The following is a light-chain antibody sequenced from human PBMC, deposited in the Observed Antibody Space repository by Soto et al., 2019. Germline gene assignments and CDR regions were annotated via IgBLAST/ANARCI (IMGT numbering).Light chain of an antibody. CDR2: GGS. J-gene: IGKJ4*01. CDR3: XXXXXLPPT. CDR1: QAIRNY. Sequence: DIQMTQSPSSLSASVGDRVTITCQASQAIRNYLNWYQQRPGTAPKLLIYGGSTLETGVPSRFSGRGSAAXFTLTXSXLXPXXXXXXXXXXXXXLPPTFGGGTKVEIK. V-gene: IGKV1-33*01.